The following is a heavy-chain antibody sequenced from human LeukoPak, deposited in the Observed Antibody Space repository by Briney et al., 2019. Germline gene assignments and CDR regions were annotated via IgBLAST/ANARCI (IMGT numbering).Heavy chain of an antibody. CDR1: GGSFSGYY. D-gene: IGHD6-25*01. V-gene: IGHV4-34*01. CDR2: INQSGGT. CDR3: ATIQRDHAFDI. Sequence: PLETLSLTCAVYGGSFSGYYWSWIRQPPGKRLEWIGEINQSGGTNYNPSLRSRVSISADTSKNQFSLKLSSMTAADTAVYFCATIQRDHAFDIWDQGTTVTVSS. J-gene: IGHJ3*02.